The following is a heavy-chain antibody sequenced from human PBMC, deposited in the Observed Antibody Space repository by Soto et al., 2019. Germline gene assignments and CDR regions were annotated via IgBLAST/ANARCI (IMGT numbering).Heavy chain of an antibody. Sequence: QVQLVQSGAEVKKPGASVKVSCKASGYTFTSYGISWVRQAPGQGLEWMGWISAYNGNTNYAQKLQGRVTMTTDTSASTAYMELRSLRSDDTAVYYGARLHYYDSSGYPRDYWGQGTLVTVSS. D-gene: IGHD3-22*01. J-gene: IGHJ4*02. CDR2: ISAYNGNT. CDR1: GYTFTSYG. CDR3: ARLHYYDSSGYPRDY. V-gene: IGHV1-18*01.